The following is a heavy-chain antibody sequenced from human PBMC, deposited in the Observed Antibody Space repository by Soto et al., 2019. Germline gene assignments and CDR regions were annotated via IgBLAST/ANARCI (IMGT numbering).Heavy chain of an antibody. Sequence: GGSLRLSCAASGFTFTRYSMNWVRQAPGKGLEWVSSISSTTNYIYYADSMKGRFTVSRDNAKNSVYLEMNSLSAEDTAVYYCARESEDLTSNFDYWGQGTMVTVSS. CDR1: GFTFTRYS. CDR2: ISSTTNYI. J-gene: IGHJ4*02. CDR3: ARESEDLTSNFDY. V-gene: IGHV3-21*01.